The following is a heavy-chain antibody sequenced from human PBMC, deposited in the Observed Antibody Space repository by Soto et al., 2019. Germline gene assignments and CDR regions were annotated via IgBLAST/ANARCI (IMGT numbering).Heavy chain of an antibody. J-gene: IGHJ3*02. CDR3: ARDDEYNWNAGVAFDI. V-gene: IGHV3-21*01. Sequence: GGSLRLSRAASGFTFSSYSMNWVRQAPGKGLEWVSSISSSSSYIYYADSVKGRFTISRDNAKNSLYLQMNSLRAEDTALYYCARDDEYNWNAGVAFDIWGQGTMVTVSS. CDR1: GFTFSSYS. CDR2: ISSSSSYI. D-gene: IGHD1-1*01.